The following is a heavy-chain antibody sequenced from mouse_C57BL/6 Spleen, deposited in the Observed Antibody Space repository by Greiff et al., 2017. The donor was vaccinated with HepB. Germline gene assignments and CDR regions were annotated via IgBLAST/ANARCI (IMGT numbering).Heavy chain of an antibody. V-gene: IGHV1-61*01. CDR3: ARTYYSNGDFDY. CDR1: GYTFTSYW. Sequence: QVHVKQPGAELVRPGSSVKLSCKASGYTFTSYWMDWVKQRPGQGLEWIGNIYPSDSETHYNQKFKDKATLTVDKSSSTAYMQLSSLTSEDSAVYYCARTYYSNGDFDYWGQGTTLTVSS. D-gene: IGHD2-5*01. J-gene: IGHJ2*01. CDR2: IYPSDSET.